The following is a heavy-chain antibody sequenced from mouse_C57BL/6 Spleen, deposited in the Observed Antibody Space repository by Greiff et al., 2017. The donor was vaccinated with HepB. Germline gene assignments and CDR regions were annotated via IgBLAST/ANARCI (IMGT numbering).Heavy chain of an antibody. J-gene: IGHJ4*01. CDR1: GYTFTSYW. V-gene: IGHV1-53*01. CDR3: ARCSTMVTTTVYYAMDY. D-gene: IGHD2-2*01. CDR2: INPSNGGT. Sequence: QVQLQQPGTELVKPGASVKLSCKASGYTFTSYWMHWVKQRPGQGLEWIGNINPSNGGTNYNEKFKSKATLTVDKSSSTAYMQLSSLTSEDSAVYYCARCSTMVTTTVYYAMDYWGQGTSVTVSS.